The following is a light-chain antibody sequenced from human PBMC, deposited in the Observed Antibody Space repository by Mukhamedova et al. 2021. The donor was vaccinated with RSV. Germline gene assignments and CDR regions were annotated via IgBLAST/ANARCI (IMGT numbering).Light chain of an antibody. J-gene: IGLJ1*01. CDR3: CSYARGGTYV. V-gene: IGLV2-23*01. Sequence: SDVGNYNLVSWYQQHPGKAPKLVISEGSKRPSGVSNLFSGSKSGNTASLTISGLQAEDEADYYCCSYARGGTYVFGTGTTVTVL. CDR1: SDVGNYNL. CDR2: EGS.